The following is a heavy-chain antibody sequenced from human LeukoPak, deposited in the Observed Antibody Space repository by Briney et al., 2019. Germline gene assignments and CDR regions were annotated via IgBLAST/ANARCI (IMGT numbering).Heavy chain of an antibody. CDR3: ARDARVGSGSYYFDY. Sequence: SVKVSCKASGGTFSSYAISWVRQAPGQGLEWMGGIIPIFGTANYAQKFQGRVTITADKSTSTAYMELSSLRSEDTAVYYCARDARVGSGSYYFDYWGQGTLVTVSS. CDR2: IIPIFGTA. CDR1: GGTFSSYA. V-gene: IGHV1-69*06. J-gene: IGHJ4*02. D-gene: IGHD3-10*01.